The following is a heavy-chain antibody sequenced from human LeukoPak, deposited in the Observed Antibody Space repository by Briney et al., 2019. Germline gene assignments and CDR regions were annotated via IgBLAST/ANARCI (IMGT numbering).Heavy chain of an antibody. Sequence: PSETLSLTCAVYGGSFSGYYWSWLRQPPGKGREWIGEINHSGSTNYNPSLKSRVTISVDTSKNQFSLKLSSVTAADTAVYYCARQSGSYYNYYYFYMDVWGKGTTVTISS. J-gene: IGHJ6*03. CDR1: GGSFSGYY. V-gene: IGHV4-34*01. D-gene: IGHD1-26*01. CDR2: INHSGST. CDR3: ARQSGSYYNYYYFYMDV.